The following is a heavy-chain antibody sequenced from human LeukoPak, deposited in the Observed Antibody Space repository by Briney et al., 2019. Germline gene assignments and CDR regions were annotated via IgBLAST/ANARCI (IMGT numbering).Heavy chain of an antibody. J-gene: IGHJ6*03. CDR1: GGSISSYY. CDR3: ARDLGLGGYYYYMDV. V-gene: IGHV4-4*07. D-gene: IGHD3-10*01. Sequence: SETLSLTCTVSGGSISSYYWSWIRQPAGKGLEWIGRIYTSGSTNYNPSLKSRVTMSVDTSKNQFSLKLSSVTAADTAVYYCARDLGLGGYYYYMDVWGKGTTVTVSS. CDR2: IYTSGST.